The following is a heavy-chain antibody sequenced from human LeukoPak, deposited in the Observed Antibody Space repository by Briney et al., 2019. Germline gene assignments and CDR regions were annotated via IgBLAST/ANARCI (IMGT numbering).Heavy chain of an antibody. CDR2: IKQDGSEK. V-gene: IGHV3-7*01. CDR3: ARDLPDY. Sequence: PGGSLRLSCAGSGFTFSSYWMSWVRQAPGKGLEWVANIKQDGSEKYYVDSVKGRFTISRDNAKNSLYLQMNSLRAEDTAAYYCARDLPDYWGQGTLVTVSS. J-gene: IGHJ4*02. CDR1: GFTFSSYW.